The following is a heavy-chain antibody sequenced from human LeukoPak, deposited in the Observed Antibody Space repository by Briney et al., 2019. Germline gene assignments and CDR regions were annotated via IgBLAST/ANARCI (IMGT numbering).Heavy chain of an antibody. CDR1: SGSIASHY. Sequence: SETLSLTCSLSSGSIASHYWTWVRQTPRKGLEWIGYIFASGTSEYNPSLKSRVTIALDMSRNQFSLKMTSVTAADTAVYFCARGWGSSRGRLDSWGQGTLVTVS. V-gene: IGHV4-59*11. D-gene: IGHD3-16*02. J-gene: IGHJ4*02. CDR2: IFASGTS. CDR3: ARGWGSSRGRLDS.